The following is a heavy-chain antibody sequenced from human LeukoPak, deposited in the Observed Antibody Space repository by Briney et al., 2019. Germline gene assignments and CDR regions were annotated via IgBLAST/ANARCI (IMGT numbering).Heavy chain of an antibody. CDR2: MNPNSGNT. Sequence: ASVKVSCKASGYTFTSYDINWVRQATGQGLEWMGWMNPNSGNTGYAQKFQGRVTMTRNTSISTAYMELSSLRSEDTAVYYCARRTLGYCSSTSCYYYYMDVWGKGTTVTISS. V-gene: IGHV1-8*01. D-gene: IGHD2-2*01. J-gene: IGHJ6*03. CDR3: ARRTLGYCSSTSCYYYYMDV. CDR1: GYTFTSYD.